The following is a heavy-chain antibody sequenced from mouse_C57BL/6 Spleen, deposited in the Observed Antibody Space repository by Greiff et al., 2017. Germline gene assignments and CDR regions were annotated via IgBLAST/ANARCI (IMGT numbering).Heavy chain of an antibody. CDR2: INPSNGGT. V-gene: IGHV1-42*01. CDR3: ARQEYRSFYCYFDV. D-gene: IGHD2-14*01. J-gene: IGHJ1*03. CDR1: GYSFTGYY. Sequence: EVQLQESGPELVKPGASVKISCKASGYSFTGYYMNWVKQSPEKSLEWIGEINPSNGGTTYNQKFKAKATLTVDKSSSTAFMELKRLTSEDSAVYYCARQEYRSFYCYFDVWGTGTTVTVSS.